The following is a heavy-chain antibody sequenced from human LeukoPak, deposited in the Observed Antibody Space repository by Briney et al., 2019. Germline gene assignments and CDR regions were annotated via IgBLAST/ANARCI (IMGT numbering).Heavy chain of an antibody. CDR2: ISISTTKI. D-gene: IGHD2-8*01. Sequence: KSGGSLRLSCAASGFTFSSYSMNWVRQAPGKGLELVSSISISTTKIYYADSVKGRFTISRDNAKNSLYLQMNSLRAEDTAVYYCARDGPNIVLMVYGNYFDYWGQGTLVTVSS. J-gene: IGHJ4*02. CDR1: GFTFSSYS. CDR3: ARDGPNIVLMVYGNYFDY. V-gene: IGHV3-21*01.